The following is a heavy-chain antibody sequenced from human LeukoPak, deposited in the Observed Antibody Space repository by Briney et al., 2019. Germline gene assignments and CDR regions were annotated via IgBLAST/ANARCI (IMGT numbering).Heavy chain of an antibody. V-gene: IGHV3-7*01. CDR2: IKPDGSDK. CDR3: AREDCGGSCYYLSYYYYGMDV. D-gene: IGHD2-15*01. CDR1: GFTFSNYW. Sequence: QSGGSLRLSCAASGFTFSNYWMHWVRQAPGKGLEWVAQIKPDGSDKYYVDSVRGRFTISRDNAKNSVYLQMNSLRAEDTAVYYCAREDCGGSCYYLSYYYYGMDVWGQGTTVTVSS. J-gene: IGHJ6*02.